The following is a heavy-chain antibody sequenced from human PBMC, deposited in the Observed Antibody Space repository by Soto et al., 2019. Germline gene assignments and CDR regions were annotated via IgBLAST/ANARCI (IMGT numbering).Heavy chain of an antibody. J-gene: IGHJ4*02. CDR1: GGSISSYY. D-gene: IGHD2-8*02. Sequence: ETLSLTCTVSGGSISSYYWSWIRQPPGKGLEWIGYIYYSGITDYNPSLKSRVTISVDTSKGQFSLKLSSVTAADTAVYYCARGGGVYYFDYWGQGTLVTVSS. V-gene: IGHV4-59*01. CDR3: ARGGGVYYFDY. CDR2: IYYSGIT.